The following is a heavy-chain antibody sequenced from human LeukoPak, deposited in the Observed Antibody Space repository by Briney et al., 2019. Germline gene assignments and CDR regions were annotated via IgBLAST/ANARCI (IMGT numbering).Heavy chain of an antibody. J-gene: IGHJ6*02. Sequence: PSETLSLTCTVSGGSISHYYWSWIRQSPGKGLECMGYIYCSGTTNYNPSLKSRVTISVDTSRNQFSLQLRSVTAADTAVYYCAREDPQTTVPEGMDVWGQGTTVIVSS. CDR2: IYCSGTT. V-gene: IGHV4-59*01. CDR3: AREDPQTTVPEGMDV. CDR1: GGSISHYY. D-gene: IGHD4-17*01.